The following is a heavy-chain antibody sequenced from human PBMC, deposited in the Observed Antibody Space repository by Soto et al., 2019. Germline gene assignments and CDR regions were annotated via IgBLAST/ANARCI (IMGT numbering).Heavy chain of an antibody. CDR1: GGSFSGYY. D-gene: IGHD2-15*01. Sequence: SETLSLTCAVYGGSFSGYYWSWIRQPPGKGLEWIGEINHSGSTNYNPSLKSRVTISVDTSKNQFSLKLSSVTAADTAVYYCARGRGYCSGGSCYGYHYYYGMDVWGQGTTVTVSS. J-gene: IGHJ6*02. V-gene: IGHV4-34*01. CDR3: ARGRGYCSGGSCYGYHYYYGMDV. CDR2: INHSGST.